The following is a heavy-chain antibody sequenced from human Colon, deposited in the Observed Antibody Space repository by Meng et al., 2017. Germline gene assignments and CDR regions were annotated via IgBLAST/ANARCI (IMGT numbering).Heavy chain of an antibody. J-gene: IGHJ6*02. Sequence: GGSLRLSCAASGFTFGSNSMSWVRQAPGKGLEWVANIKQDGSEKYYVDSVKGRFTISRDNAKNSLYLQMNSLRAEDTAVYYCARVLSYSYGYGSYGMDVWGQGTTVTVSS. D-gene: IGHD5-18*01. CDR1: GFTFGSNS. CDR2: IKQDGSEK. CDR3: ARVLSYSYGYGSYGMDV. V-gene: IGHV3-7*01.